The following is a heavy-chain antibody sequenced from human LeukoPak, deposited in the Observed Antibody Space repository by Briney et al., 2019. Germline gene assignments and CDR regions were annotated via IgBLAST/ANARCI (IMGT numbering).Heavy chain of an antibody. CDR2: LLYDGNTK. V-gene: IGHV3-33*01. D-gene: IGHD1-14*01. CDR3: ARDHRPEIQYYYMDV. CDR1: GFSLSNYC. Sequence: GGSLRLSCAASGFSLSNYCMHWVRQAPGKWLEWVAALLYDGNTKQYAGPVKGRFTLSRDISKNTFYLQMNRLTDEDTAVYYCARDHRPEIQYYYMDVWGKGTTVAVSS. J-gene: IGHJ6*03.